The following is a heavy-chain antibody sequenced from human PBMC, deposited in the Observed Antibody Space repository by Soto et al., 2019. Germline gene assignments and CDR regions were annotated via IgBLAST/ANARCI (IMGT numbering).Heavy chain of an antibody. V-gene: IGHV1-69*06. Sequence: SVKVSCKASGGTFSNYVVNWVRQAPGQGLEWMGRIIPISGAANYAQKFQGRVTITADKSTSTSNMDPVDTATYYCARIHRYSYGPPYFDYWGQGTLVTVSS. CDR2: IIPISGAA. CDR1: GGTFSNYV. J-gene: IGHJ4*02. CDR3: ARIHRYSYGPPYFDY. D-gene: IGHD5-18*01.